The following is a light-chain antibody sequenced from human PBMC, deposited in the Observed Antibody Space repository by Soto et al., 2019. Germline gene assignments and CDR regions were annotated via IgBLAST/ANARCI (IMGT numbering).Light chain of an antibody. CDR1: QGIGTW. CDR3: QQADSFPQT. Sequence: DIQMTQSPSSVSASVGDRVTITCRASQGIGTWLAWYQQKPGKGPNLLIYAASSLESGVPSRFSGSGSETDFTLTISSLQPEDFATYYCQQADSFPQTFGQGTKVEIK. J-gene: IGKJ1*01. CDR2: AAS. V-gene: IGKV1-12*01.